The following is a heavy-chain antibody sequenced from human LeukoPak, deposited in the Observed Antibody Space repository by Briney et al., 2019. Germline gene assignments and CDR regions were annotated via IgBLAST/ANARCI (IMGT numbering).Heavy chain of an antibody. CDR2: IYYSGST. J-gene: IGHJ3*02. CDR3: ATDGSYSSVYAFDI. CDR1: GGSISSGGYY. Sequence: SETLSLTCTVSGGSISSGGYYWSWIRQHPGKGLEWIGYIYYSGSTCYNPSLKSRVTISVDTSKNQFSLKLSSVTAADTAVYYCATDGSYSSVYAFDIWGQGTMVTVSS. D-gene: IGHD1-26*01. V-gene: IGHV4-31*03.